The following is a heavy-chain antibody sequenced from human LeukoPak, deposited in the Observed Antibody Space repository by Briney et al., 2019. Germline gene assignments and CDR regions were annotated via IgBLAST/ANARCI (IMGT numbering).Heavy chain of an antibody. Sequence: SETLSLTCTVSGGSISTSYWSWIRQPPGKGLEWFGYIYYSGSTKYSPSLKSRVTISLVTSKYQFSLKLSSVTAADTAVYYCARGVNYYDSSGYTHTSFDIWGQGTLVTVSS. CDR2: IYYSGST. CDR3: ARGVNYYDSSGYTHTSFDI. CDR1: GGSISTSY. D-gene: IGHD3-22*01. J-gene: IGHJ3*02. V-gene: IGHV4-59*01.